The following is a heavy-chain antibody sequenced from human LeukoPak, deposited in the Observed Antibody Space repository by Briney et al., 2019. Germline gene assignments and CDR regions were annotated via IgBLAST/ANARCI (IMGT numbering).Heavy chain of an antibody. V-gene: IGHV4-59*12. J-gene: IGHJ4*02. CDR2: IYYSGST. CDR1: GGSISSYY. D-gene: IGHD4-23*01. Sequence: SETLSLTCTVSGGSISSYYWSWIRQPPGKGLEWIGYIYYSGSTNYNPSLKSRVTISVDTSKNQFSLKLSSVTAADTAVYYCARDIMFRGNTGGFFDYWGQGTLVTVSS. CDR3: ARDIMFRGNTGGFFDY.